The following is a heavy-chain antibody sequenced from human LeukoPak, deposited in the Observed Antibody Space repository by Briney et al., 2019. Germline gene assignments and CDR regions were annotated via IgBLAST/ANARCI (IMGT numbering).Heavy chain of an antibody. J-gene: IGHJ4*02. CDR1: GFTFSSYA. V-gene: IGHV3-64D*06. D-gene: IGHD4-17*01. CDR3: AKDETENGEAPIDY. CDR2: ISSNGGST. Sequence: GGSLRLSCSASGFTFSSYAMHWVRQAPGKGLEYVSAISSNGGSTYYADSVKGRFTISRDNSKNTLYHQMSSLRAEDTAVYYCAKDETENGEAPIDYWGQGTLVTVSS.